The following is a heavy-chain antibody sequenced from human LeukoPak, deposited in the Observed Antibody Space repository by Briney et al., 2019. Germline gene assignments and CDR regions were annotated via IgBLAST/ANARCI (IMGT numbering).Heavy chain of an antibody. Sequence: SETLSLTCTVSGGSVSGYYWSWIRQPPGKGLEWIGYIHYSGSTSYNPSLKSRVTISVDTSKDQLSLKLSSVSAADTAVYYCARGSIAAAGSDNIDYWGQGTLVTASS. V-gene: IGHV4-59*02. J-gene: IGHJ4*02. CDR2: IHYSGST. CDR3: ARGSIAAAGSDNIDY. D-gene: IGHD6-13*01. CDR1: GGSVSGYY.